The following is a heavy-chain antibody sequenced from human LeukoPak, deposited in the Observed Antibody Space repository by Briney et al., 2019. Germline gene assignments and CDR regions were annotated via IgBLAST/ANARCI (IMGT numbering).Heavy chain of an antibody. Sequence: GGSLRLSCAASGFTFSDYYMSWIRQAPGKGLEWVSVIYSGGSTYYADSVKGRFTISRDNSKNTLYPQMNSLRAEDTAVYYCARDHPIYRFGEFGDAFDIWGQGTMVTVSS. CDR3: ARDHPIYRFGEFGDAFDI. D-gene: IGHD3-10*01. V-gene: IGHV3-66*01. CDR1: GFTFSDYY. J-gene: IGHJ3*02. CDR2: IYSGGST.